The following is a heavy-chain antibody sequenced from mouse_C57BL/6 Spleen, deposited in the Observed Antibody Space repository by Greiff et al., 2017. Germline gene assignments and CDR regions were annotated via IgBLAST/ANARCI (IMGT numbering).Heavy chain of an antibody. CDR2: LAPETGGT. V-gene: IGHV1-15*01. CDR1: GYTFTDYE. J-gene: IGHJ3*01. D-gene: IGHD4-1*01. Sequence: VQLQQSGAELVRPGASVTLSCKASGYTFTDYEMHWVKQTPVHGLEWIGALAPETGGTAYNQKFKGKAILTADKSSSTAYMELRSLTSEDSAVYYCTRWRSGNREGFAYWGQGTLVTVSA. CDR3: TRWRSGNREGFAY.